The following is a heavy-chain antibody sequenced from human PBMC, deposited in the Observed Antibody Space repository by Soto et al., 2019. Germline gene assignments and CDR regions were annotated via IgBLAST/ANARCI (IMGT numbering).Heavy chain of an antibody. CDR3: ARRRRGVYYFDY. CDR2: IKYDGSAT. V-gene: IGHV3-74*01. CDR1: GFDFSSDW. Sequence: EVQLVESGGGLVQPGGSLRLSCAVSGFDFSSDWMHWVRQAPGKGLVWVSRIKYDGSATNYADSVKGRFTISRDNAKNTLLLQMNNLRAEDTAVYYCARRRRGVYYFDYWGQGTLVTVSS. J-gene: IGHJ4*02. D-gene: IGHD3-10*01.